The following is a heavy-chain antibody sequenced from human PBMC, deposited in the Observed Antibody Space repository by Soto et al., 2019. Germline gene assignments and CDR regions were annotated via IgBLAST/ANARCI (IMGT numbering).Heavy chain of an antibody. D-gene: IGHD2-15*01. CDR3: ARGAPYTSGGSLFDY. Sequence: QVQLVQSGAEVKKPGASVKVSCKASGYTFTSYYMHWVRQAPGQGLEWMGIINPSGGSTSYEQNFQGRVTMTRNTSTSTVYMELSSLRSEDTAGYYCARGAPYTSGGSLFDYWGQGTLVTVSS. J-gene: IGHJ4*02. V-gene: IGHV1-46*03. CDR1: GYTFTSYY. CDR2: INPSGGST.